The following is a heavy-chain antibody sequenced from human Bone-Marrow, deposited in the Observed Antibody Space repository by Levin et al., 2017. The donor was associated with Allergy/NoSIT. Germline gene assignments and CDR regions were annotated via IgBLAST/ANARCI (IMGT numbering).Heavy chain of an antibody. CDR1: GFTFSSYW. CDR2: LPLAFLSP. J-gene: IGHJ4*02. V-gene: IGHV3-74*01. CDR3: ARDRDYGGNRFDY. Sequence: SLKISCTASGFTFSSYWMHWVRQGPGKGPVWVSLLPLAFLSPPSSSSFQGRFTISRDNAKNTLYLQLNSLRAEDTAVYYCARDRDYGGNRFDYWGQGTLVTVSS. D-gene: IGHD4-23*01.